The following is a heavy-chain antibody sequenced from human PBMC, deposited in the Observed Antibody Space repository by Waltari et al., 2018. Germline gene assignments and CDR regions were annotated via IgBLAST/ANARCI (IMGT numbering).Heavy chain of an antibody. J-gene: IGHJ3*02. Sequence: QVQLQESGPGLVQPSQTLSLTCTVSGGSISSGDYYWSWIRQPPGKGLEWIGYIYYSGSTYYNPSLKSGVTISVDTSKNQFSLKLSAVTAADTAVYYCARIPLYDFWSGYYPPDAVDIWGQGTMVTVSS. CDR2: IYYSGST. CDR1: GGSISSGDYY. CDR3: ARIPLYDFWSGYYPPDAVDI. V-gene: IGHV4-30-4*08. D-gene: IGHD3-3*01.